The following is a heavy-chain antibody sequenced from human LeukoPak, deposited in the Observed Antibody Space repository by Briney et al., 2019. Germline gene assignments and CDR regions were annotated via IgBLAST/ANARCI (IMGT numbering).Heavy chain of an antibody. V-gene: IGHV1-2*02. Sequence: ASVKVSCKASGYTFTVYFMHWVRQAPGQGLEWMGWINPNSGGTNYAQKFQGRVTMTRDTSISTAYMELSRLRSEDTAVYYCAREWYYYDSGGYRYDAFDIWGQGTMVTVSS. J-gene: IGHJ3*02. CDR1: GYTFTVYF. CDR2: INPNSGGT. CDR3: AREWYYYDSGGYRYDAFDI. D-gene: IGHD3-22*01.